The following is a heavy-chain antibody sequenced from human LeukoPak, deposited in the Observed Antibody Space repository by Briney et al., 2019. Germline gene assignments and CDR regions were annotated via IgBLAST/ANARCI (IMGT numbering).Heavy chain of an antibody. CDR1: GDSVSSNSAA. D-gene: IGHD6-13*01. Sequence: SQTLSLTCAISGDSVSSNSAAWNWIRQSPSRGLEWLGRTYYRSKWYNDYAVSVKSRITINPDTSKNQFSLQLNSVTPEDTAVYYCARVLEKSIAAAGTGWFDPWGQGTLVTVSS. J-gene: IGHJ5*02. CDR3: ARVLEKSIAAAGTGWFDP. V-gene: IGHV6-1*01. CDR2: TYYRSKWYN.